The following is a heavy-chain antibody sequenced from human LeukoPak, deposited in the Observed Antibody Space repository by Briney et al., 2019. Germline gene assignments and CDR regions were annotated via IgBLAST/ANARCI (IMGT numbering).Heavy chain of an antibody. D-gene: IGHD3-22*01. V-gene: IGHV3-30*18. J-gene: IGHJ4*02. CDR3: AKVLGDSSGYFDY. CDR1: GFTFSSYG. Sequence: PGGSLRLSCAASGFTFSSYGMHWVRQAPGKGLEWVAVISYDGSNKYYADSVKGRFTISRDNSKNTLYLQMNSLRAEDTAVYYCAKVLGDSSGYFDYWGQGTLVTVSS. CDR2: ISYDGSNK.